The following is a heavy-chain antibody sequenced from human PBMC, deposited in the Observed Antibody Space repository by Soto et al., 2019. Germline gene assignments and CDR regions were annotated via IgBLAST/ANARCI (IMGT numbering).Heavy chain of an antibody. CDR2: IKSETDGGTT. CDR3: TTTIDCGSTSCSPPPFYYFGFDV. J-gene: IGHJ6*02. CDR1: GFTFRNAW. V-gene: IGHV3-15*05. D-gene: IGHD2-2*01. Sequence: EKKLVESGGGLVTPGGSLKLACGGSGFTFRNAWMSWVRQAPGKGLELVGRIKSETDGGTTDYAAPVKGRFTISRDDSKETVYLHMNSLRSEDTAVYYCTTTIDCGSTSCSPPPFYYFGFDVWGHGTTVIVSS.